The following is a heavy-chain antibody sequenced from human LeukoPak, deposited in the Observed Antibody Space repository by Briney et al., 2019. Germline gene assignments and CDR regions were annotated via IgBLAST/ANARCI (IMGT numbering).Heavy chain of an antibody. J-gene: IGHJ5*02. CDR2: IYYSGST. CDR1: GGSISSSSYY. CDR3: ARHKSSSWYFPNWFDP. D-gene: IGHD6-13*01. Sequence: PSETLSLTCTVSGGSISSSSYYWGWIRQPPGKGLEWIGSIYYSGSTYYSPSLKSRVTISVDTSKNQFSLKLSSVTAADTAVYYCARHKSSSWYFPNWFDPWGQGTLVTVSS. V-gene: IGHV4-39*01.